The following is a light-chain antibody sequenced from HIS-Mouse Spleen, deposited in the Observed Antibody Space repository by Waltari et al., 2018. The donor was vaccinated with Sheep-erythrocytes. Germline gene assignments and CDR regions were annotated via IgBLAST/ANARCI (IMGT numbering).Light chain of an antibody. CDR2: DVS. Sequence: QSALTQHRSVSGSPGQSVTISCTGTSSDVGGYNYVSWYQQHPGKAPKLILYDVSKRPSWGPDRFSGSKSGNTASLTISGLQAEDEADYYCCSYAGSYNHVFATGTKVTVL. CDR1: SSDVGGYNY. CDR3: CSYAGSYNHV. V-gene: IGLV2-11*01. J-gene: IGLJ1*01.